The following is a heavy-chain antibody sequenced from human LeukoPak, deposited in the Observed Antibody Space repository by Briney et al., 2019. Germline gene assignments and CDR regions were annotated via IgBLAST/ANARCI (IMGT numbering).Heavy chain of an antibody. CDR3: ARDRRGYSYGMDV. J-gene: IGHJ6*02. D-gene: IGHD5-18*01. CDR2: ISYDGSNK. Sequence: GGSLRLSCAASGFTFSSYAMHWVRQAPGKGLEWVAVISYDGSNKYYADSVKGRFTISRDNSKNTLYLQMNSLRDEDSAVYYCARDRRGYSYGMDVWGQGTTVTVSS. CDR1: GFTFSSYA. V-gene: IGHV3-30*04.